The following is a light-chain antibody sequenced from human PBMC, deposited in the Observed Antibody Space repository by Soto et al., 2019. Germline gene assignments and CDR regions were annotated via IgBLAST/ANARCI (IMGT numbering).Light chain of an antibody. CDR2: EVS. Sequence: QSALTHPASVSGSPGQSITISCTGTSSDVGGYNYVSWYQQHPGKAPKLMIYEVSNRPSGVSNRFSGSKSGNTASLTISGLQAEDEADYYCSSYTSNSIYVFGTGTKVTVL. CDR3: SSYTSNSIYV. CDR1: SSDVGGYNY. V-gene: IGLV2-14*01. J-gene: IGLJ1*01.